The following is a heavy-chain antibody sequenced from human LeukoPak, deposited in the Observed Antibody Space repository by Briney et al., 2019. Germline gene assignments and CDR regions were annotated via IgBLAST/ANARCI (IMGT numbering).Heavy chain of an antibody. CDR1: GYTFTGYY. CDR3: ARGEDNGDDFDY. Sequence: ASVKVSCKASGYTFTGYYMHWARQAPGQGLEWMGWINPNSGTKYAQKFQGWVTMTRDTSISTAYMELSRLRSDDTAVYYCARGEDNGDDFDYWGQGTLVTVSS. V-gene: IGHV1-2*04. J-gene: IGHJ4*02. D-gene: IGHD4-17*01. CDR2: INPNSGT.